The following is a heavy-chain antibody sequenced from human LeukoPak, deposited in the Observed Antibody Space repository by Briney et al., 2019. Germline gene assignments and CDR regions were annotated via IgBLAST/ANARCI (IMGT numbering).Heavy chain of an antibody. CDR1: GGTFSSYA. Sequence: ASVKVSCKASGGTFSSYAISWVRQAPGQGLEWMGRIIPIFGTANYAQKFQGRVTITTDESTSTAYMELSGLRSEDMAVYYCARNYVWGSYRYINYFDYWGQGTLVTVSS. CDR3: ARNYVWGSYRYINYFDY. D-gene: IGHD3-16*02. J-gene: IGHJ4*02. CDR2: IIPIFGTA. V-gene: IGHV1-69*05.